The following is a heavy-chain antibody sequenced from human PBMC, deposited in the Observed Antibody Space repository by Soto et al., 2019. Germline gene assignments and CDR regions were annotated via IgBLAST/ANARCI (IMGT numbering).Heavy chain of an antibody. CDR1: GFSVSSTF. CDR3: ARALVTTPPRTFDY. CDR2: IHSGGNT. J-gene: IGHJ4*02. D-gene: IGHD2-21*02. Sequence: EVPLVESGGGLVQPGGSLRLSCAVSGFSVSSTFMNWVRQATGKGLEWVAVIHSGGNTFYGDSVKGRFTISRDNSKNMVYLQMSSLRGEDTAVYFCARALVTTPPRTFDYWGQGTLVTVSS. V-gene: IGHV3-66*01.